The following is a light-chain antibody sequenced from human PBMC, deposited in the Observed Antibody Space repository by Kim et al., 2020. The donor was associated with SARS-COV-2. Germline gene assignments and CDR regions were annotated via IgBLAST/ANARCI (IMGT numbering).Light chain of an antibody. J-gene: IGLJ2*01. CDR2: DVS. V-gene: IGLV2-14*03. CDR3: SSYSSTTPVV. CDR1: RSDVGGYNV. Sequence: GQTIGNSGTGTRSDVGGYNVVSWYQQRRGKAPKLMIYDVSSRPSGVSTRFSGSKSGTTASLTISGLQAEDEADYYCSSYSSTTPVVFGGGTQLTVL.